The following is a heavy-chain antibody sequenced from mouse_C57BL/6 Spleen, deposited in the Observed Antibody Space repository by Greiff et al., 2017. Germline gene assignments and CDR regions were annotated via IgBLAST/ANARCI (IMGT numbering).Heavy chain of an antibody. CDR1: GYTFTSYW. J-gene: IGHJ4*01. CDR3: ARGGLRRDYAMDY. D-gene: IGHD2-4*01. CDR2: IDPSDSYT. Sequence: QVHVKQPGAELVRPGTSVKLSCKASGYTFTSYWLHWVKQRPGQGLEWIGVIDPSDSYTNYNQKFKGKATLTVDTSSSTAYMQLSSLSSEDSAVYYCARGGLRRDYAMDYWGQGTSVTVSS. V-gene: IGHV1-59*01.